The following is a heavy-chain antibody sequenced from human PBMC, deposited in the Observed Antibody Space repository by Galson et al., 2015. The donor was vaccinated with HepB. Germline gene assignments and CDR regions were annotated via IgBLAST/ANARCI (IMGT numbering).Heavy chain of an antibody. V-gene: IGHV1-69*13. CDR2: IIPIFGTA. D-gene: IGHD1-26*01. CDR3: ARDIEPTNGWENAFDI. CDR1: GGTFSSYA. Sequence: SVKVSCKASGGTFSSYAISWVRQAPGQGLEWMGGIIPIFGTANYAQKFQGGVTITADESTSTAYMELSSLRSEDTAVYYCARDIEPTNGWENAFDIWGQGTMVTVSS. J-gene: IGHJ3*02.